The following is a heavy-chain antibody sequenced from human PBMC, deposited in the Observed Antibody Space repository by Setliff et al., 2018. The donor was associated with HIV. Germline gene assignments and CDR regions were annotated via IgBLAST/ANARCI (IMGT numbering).Heavy chain of an antibody. J-gene: IGHJ6*02. D-gene: IGHD6-6*01. CDR3: VRSPSYSSSFSYYYYSMDV. CDR2: IYSSGST. CDR1: GGSISGYY. V-gene: IGHV4-4*09. Sequence: PSETLSLTCTVSGGSISGYYWSWIRQSPGKGLEWIGYIYSSGSTNFNPSLKSRVTLSIDTSKNQFSLNLTSMTAADTAVYFCVRSPSYSSSFSYYYYSMDVWGQGTTVTVSS.